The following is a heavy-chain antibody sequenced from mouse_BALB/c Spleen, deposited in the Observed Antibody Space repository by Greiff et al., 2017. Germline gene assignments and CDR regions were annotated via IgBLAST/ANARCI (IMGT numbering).Heavy chain of an antibody. CDR1: GFTFSSFG. CDR2: ISSGSSTI. V-gene: IGHV5-17*02. Sequence: EVMLVESGGGLVQPGGSRKLSCAASGFTFSSFGMHWVRQAPEKGLEWVAYISSGSSTIYYADTVKGRFTISRDNPKNTLFLQMTSLRSEDTAMYYCARSGDYDPWYFDVWGAGTTVTVSS. CDR3: ARSGDYDPWYFDV. D-gene: IGHD2-4*01. J-gene: IGHJ1*01.